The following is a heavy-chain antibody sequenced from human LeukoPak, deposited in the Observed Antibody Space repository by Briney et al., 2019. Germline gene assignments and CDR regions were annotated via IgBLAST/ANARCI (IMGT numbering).Heavy chain of an antibody. CDR3: ARSKAAGGYYYYYMDV. CDR1: GGSISSYY. D-gene: IGHD3-10*01. J-gene: IGHJ6*03. Sequence: SETLSLTCTVSGGSISSYYWSWIRQPAGKGLEWIGRIYTSGSTNYNPSLKSRVTMSVDTSKNQFSLKLSSVTAADTAVYYCARSKAAGGYYYYYMDVWGKGTTVTVSS. CDR2: IYTSGST. V-gene: IGHV4-4*07.